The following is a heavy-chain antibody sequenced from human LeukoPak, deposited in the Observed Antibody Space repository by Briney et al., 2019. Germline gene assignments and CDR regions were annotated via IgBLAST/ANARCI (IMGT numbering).Heavy chain of an antibody. CDR3: ARDPFTFGGVPFDY. CDR2: ISYDGSNK. CDR1: GFTFSSCG. D-gene: IGHD3-16*01. J-gene: IGHJ4*02. Sequence: GGSLRLSCAASGFTFSSCGMHWVRQAPGKGLEWMAVISYDGSNKYYADSVKGRFTISRDNSKNTLFLEMNSLRAEDTAVYYCARDPFTFGGVPFDYWGQGTLVTVSS. V-gene: IGHV3-30*03.